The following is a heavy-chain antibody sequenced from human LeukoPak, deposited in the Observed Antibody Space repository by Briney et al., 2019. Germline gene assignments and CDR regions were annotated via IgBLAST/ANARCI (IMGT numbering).Heavy chain of an antibody. CDR2: IYYSGST. J-gene: IGHJ4*02. CDR3: ARHAYDSSGYYPSSFDY. Sequence: SETLSLTCTVSGGSISSYYWSWIRQPPGKGLEWIGYIYYSGSTNYNPSLKSRVTISVDTSKNQSSLKLSSVTAADTAVYYCARHAYDSSGYYPSSFDYWGQGTLVTVSS. V-gene: IGHV4-59*08. D-gene: IGHD3-22*01. CDR1: GGSISSYY.